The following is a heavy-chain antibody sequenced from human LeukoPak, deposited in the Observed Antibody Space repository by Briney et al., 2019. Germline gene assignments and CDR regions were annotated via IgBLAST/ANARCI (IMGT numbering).Heavy chain of an antibody. V-gene: IGHV1-2*02. CDR2: INPNSGGT. J-gene: IGHJ4*02. D-gene: IGHD3-22*01. CDR1: GYTFTGYY. CDR3: ARDEKIYYDSSGYYRD. Sequence: GASVKVSCKASGYTFTGYYMHWVRQAPGQGLEWMGWINPNSGGTNYAQKFQGRVTMTRDTSISTAYMELSRLRPDDTAVYYCARDEKIYYDSSGYYRDWGQGTLVTVSS.